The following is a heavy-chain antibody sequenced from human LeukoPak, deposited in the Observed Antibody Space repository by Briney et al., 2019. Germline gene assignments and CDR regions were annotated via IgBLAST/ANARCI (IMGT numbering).Heavy chain of an antibody. CDR3: ARDHTYCSSTSCYRFPDC. Sequence: ASVKVSCKASGYTFTGYYMHWVRQAPGQGLEWMGWINPNSGGTNYAQKFQGRVTMTRDTSISTAYMELSRLRSDDTAVYYCARDHTYCSSTSCYRFPDCWGQGTLVTVSS. D-gene: IGHD2-2*01. CDR1: GYTFTGYY. CDR2: INPNSGGT. J-gene: IGHJ4*02. V-gene: IGHV1-2*02.